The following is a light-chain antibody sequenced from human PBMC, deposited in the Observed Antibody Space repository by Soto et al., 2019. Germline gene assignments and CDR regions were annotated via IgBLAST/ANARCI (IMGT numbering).Light chain of an antibody. CDR2: DAS. CDR1: QSVGTY. Sequence: EVVLTQSPATLSLSPGERATLSCRASQSVGTYLVWYQQKHGQPPSLLIYDASNRATDVPVRFSGSGSGTDFTLTISSLEPEDVAVYYCQQRNSWPITFGQGTRLESK. V-gene: IGKV3-11*01. CDR3: QQRNSWPIT. J-gene: IGKJ5*01.